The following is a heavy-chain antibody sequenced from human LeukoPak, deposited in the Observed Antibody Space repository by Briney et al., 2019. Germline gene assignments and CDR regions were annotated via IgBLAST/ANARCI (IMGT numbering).Heavy chain of an antibody. D-gene: IGHD6-13*01. V-gene: IGHV3-30*01. CDR1: GFTFSSYA. CDR2: ISYDGSNK. Sequence: GRSLRLSCAASGFTFSSYAMHWVRQAPGKGLEWVAVISYDGSNKYYADSVKGRFTISRDNSKNTLCLQMNSLRAEGTAVYYCAREEQLVGFDYWGQGTLVTVSS. J-gene: IGHJ4*02. CDR3: AREEQLVGFDY.